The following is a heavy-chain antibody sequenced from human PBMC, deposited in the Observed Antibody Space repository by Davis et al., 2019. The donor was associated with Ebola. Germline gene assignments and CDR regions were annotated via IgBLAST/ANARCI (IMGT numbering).Heavy chain of an antibody. D-gene: IGHD2-2*01. Sequence: GESLKISCKASGYSFTGYWIGWVRQMPGKGLEWTGRIDPSDSYTNYSPSFQGQVTISADKSISTAYLQWSSLKASDTAMYYCARLSAAGYYYYYYGMDVWGKGTTVTVSS. CDR1: GYSFTGYW. V-gene: IGHV5-10-1*04. CDR3: ARLSAAGYYYYYYGMDV. J-gene: IGHJ6*04. CDR2: IDPSDSYT.